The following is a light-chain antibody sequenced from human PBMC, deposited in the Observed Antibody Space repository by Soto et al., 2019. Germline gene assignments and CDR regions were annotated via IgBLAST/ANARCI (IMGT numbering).Light chain of an antibody. CDR1: SSDVGGYNF. CDR2: DVS. CDR3: SSYTITNTIGGV. J-gene: IGLJ3*02. V-gene: IGLV2-14*03. Sequence: QSALTQPASVSGSPGQSITISCTGTSSDVGGYNFVSWYQQHPGTAPKLMIYDVSNRPSGVSTRFSGSKSGNTASLTISGLQAEDEADYYCSSYTITNTIGGVFGGGTKLTVL.